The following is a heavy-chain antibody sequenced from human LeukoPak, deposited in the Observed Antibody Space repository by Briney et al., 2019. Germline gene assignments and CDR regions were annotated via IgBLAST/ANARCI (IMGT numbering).Heavy chain of an antibody. V-gene: IGHV3-23*01. CDR2: ISGSGGSA. Sequence: GGSLRLSCAASGFTFSSYAMSWVRQAPGKGLEWVSGISGSGGSAYYADSAKGRLTISRDNSKNSLYLQMNSLRAEDTAVYYCAKDYYGAGSYYNVVEYWGQGTLVTVSS. D-gene: IGHD3-10*01. J-gene: IGHJ4*02. CDR1: GFTFSSYA. CDR3: AKDYYGAGSYYNVVEY.